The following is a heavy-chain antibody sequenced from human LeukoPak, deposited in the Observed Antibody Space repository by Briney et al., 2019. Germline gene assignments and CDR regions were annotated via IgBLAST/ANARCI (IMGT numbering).Heavy chain of an antibody. J-gene: IGHJ5*02. V-gene: IGHV5-51*01. D-gene: IGHD4-17*01. CDR2: IYPGDSDT. CDR3: ANNQNLSTDWFDP. Sequence: GESLKISCKGSGYSFTSYWIGWVRQMPGKGLEWMGIIYPGDSDTRYSPSFQGQVTISADKSISTAYLQWSSLKASDTAMYYCANNQNLSTDWFDPWGQGTLVTVSS. CDR1: GYSFTSYW.